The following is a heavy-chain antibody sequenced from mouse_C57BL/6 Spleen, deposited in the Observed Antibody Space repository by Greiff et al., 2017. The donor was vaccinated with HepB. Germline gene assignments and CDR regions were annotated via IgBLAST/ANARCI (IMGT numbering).Heavy chain of an antibody. CDR1: GFTFSSYA. Sequence: EVHLVESGGGLVKPGGSLKLSCAASGFTFSSYAMSWVRQTPEKRLEWVATISDGGSYTYYPDNVKGRFTISRDNAKNNLYLQMSHLKSEDTAMYYCARDLTGYFDVWGTGTTVTVSS. D-gene: IGHD4-1*01. CDR2: ISDGGSYT. V-gene: IGHV5-4*01. CDR3: ARDLTGYFDV. J-gene: IGHJ1*03.